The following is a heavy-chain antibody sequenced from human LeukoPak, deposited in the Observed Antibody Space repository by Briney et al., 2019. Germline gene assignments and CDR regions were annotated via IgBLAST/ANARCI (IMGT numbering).Heavy chain of an antibody. Sequence: GGSLRLSCAASGFTFSSYAMSWVRQAPGKGLEWVSAISGSGGSTYYADSVKGRFTISRDNSKNTLYLQMNSLRAEDTAVYYCAKEYYYGSGSYYPYYFDYWGQGTLVTVSS. CDR1: GFTFSSYA. CDR3: AKEYYYGSGSYYPYYFDY. V-gene: IGHV3-23*01. J-gene: IGHJ4*02. CDR2: ISGSGGST. D-gene: IGHD3-10*01.